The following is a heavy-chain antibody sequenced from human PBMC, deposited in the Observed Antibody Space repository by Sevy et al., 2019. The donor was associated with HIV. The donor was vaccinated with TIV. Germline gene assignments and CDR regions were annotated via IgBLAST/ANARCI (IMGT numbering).Heavy chain of an antibody. CDR1: GYSFTSYW. Sequence: GESLKISCKGSGYSFTSYWIGWVRQMPGKGLEWMGIIYPGDSDTRDSPSFQGQVTISADKSISTAYLQWSSLKASDTAMYYCARRKGPVGAPFDNWGQGTLVTVSS. CDR2: IYPGDSDT. V-gene: IGHV5-51*01. J-gene: IGHJ4*02. D-gene: IGHD1-26*01. CDR3: ARRKGPVGAPFDN.